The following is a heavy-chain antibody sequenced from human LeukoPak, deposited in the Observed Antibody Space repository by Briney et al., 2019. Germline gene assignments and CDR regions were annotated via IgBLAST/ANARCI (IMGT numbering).Heavy chain of an antibody. CDR1: GFTFSSYS. D-gene: IGHD6-13*01. CDR3: ARRPGSSWYYFDY. V-gene: IGHV3-48*04. CDR2: ISSSSSTI. J-gene: IGHJ4*02. Sequence: GGSLRLSCAASGFTFSSYSMNWVRQAPGKGLEWVSYISSSSSTIYYADSVKGRFTISRDNAKNSLYLQMNSLRAEDTAVYYCARRPGSSWYYFDYWGQGTLVTVSS.